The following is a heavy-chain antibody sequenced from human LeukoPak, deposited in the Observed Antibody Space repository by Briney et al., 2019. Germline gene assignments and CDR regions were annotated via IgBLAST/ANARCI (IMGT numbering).Heavy chain of an antibody. CDR3: ARLEPDITLYYFDY. V-gene: IGHV4-59*01. CDR2: IYYSGST. J-gene: IGHJ4*02. CDR1: GGSISSYY. Sequence: SETLSLTCTVSGGSISSYYWSWIRQPPGKGLEWIGYIYYSGSTNYNPSLKSRVTISVDTSKNQFSLKLSSVTAADTAVYYCARLEPDITLYYFDYWGQGTLVTVSS. D-gene: IGHD1-14*01.